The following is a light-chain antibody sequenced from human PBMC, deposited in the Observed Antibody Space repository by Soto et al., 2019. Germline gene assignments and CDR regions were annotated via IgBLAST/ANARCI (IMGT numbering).Light chain of an antibody. J-gene: IGKJ1*01. CDR3: QQYNSYWT. CDR1: QSISSY. CDR2: DAS. V-gene: IGKV1-5*01. Sequence: DIQMTQSPSSLSASVGDRVTITCRASQSISSYLNWYQQKPGKGPKVLIYDASSLESGVPSRFSGSGSGTEFTLTISSLQPDDFATYYCQQYNSYWTFGQGTKVDIK.